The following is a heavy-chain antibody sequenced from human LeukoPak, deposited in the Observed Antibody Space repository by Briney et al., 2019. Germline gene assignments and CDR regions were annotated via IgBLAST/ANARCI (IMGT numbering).Heavy chain of an antibody. CDR3: ARVQAAGDGYYFDF. J-gene: IGHJ4*02. V-gene: IGHV4-34*01. D-gene: IGHD7-27*01. CDR1: VGSFNDYY. CDR2: INHSGST. Sequence: SETLSLTCAVYVGSFNDYYWSWIRQPPGKGREWIGEINHSGSTNYSPSLKSRVTISVDTSKNQFSLKMKSVSAADTAVYYCARVQAAGDGYYFDFWGQGTLVTVSS.